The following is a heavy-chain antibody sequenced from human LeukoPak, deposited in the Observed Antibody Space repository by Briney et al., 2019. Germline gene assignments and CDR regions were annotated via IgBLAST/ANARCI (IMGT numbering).Heavy chain of an antibody. CDR1: GYTFTSYG. CDR2: ISAYNGNT. D-gene: IGHD3-10*01. J-gene: IGHJ5*02. Sequence: ASVKVSCKASGYTFTSYGISWVRQAPGQGLEWMGWISAYNGNTNYAQKLQGRVTMTTDTSTSTAYTELRSLRSDDTAVYYCARGRVFRFGNSQEEFDPWGQGTLVTVSS. V-gene: IGHV1-18*01. CDR3: ARGRVFRFGNSQEEFDP.